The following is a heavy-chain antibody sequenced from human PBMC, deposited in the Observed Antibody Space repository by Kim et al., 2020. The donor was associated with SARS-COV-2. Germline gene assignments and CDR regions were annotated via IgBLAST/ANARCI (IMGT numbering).Heavy chain of an antibody. V-gene: IGHV4-31*02. D-gene: IGHD3-22*01. J-gene: IGHJ1*01. CDR3: ASGGITSGYFYQH. Sequence: NPSLKSRVTISVDTSKNQFSLKLSSVTAADTAVYYCASGGITSGYFYQHWGQGTLVTVSS.